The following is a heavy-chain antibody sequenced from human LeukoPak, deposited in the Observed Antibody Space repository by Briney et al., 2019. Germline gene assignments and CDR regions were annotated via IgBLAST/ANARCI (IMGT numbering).Heavy chain of an antibody. CDR3: ARDSQWAAEY. J-gene: IGHJ4*02. D-gene: IGHD6-19*01. V-gene: IGHV1-2*02. CDR2: LNPSSGGT. Sequence: GASVKVSCKASGYTFSGYYMHWVRQAPGQGPEWMGWLNPSSGGTNYAQKFQGRVTMTRDTSITTAYMELTRLTSDDTAVYYCARDSQWAAEYWGQGSLVTVSS. CDR1: GYTFSGYY.